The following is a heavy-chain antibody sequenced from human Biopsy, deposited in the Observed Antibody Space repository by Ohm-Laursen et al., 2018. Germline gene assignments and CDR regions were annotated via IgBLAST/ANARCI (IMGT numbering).Heavy chain of an antibody. CDR2: IYYSGSI. V-gene: IGHV4-59*08. J-gene: IGHJ6*02. CDR1: GGSFSGTY. D-gene: IGHD2-2*02. Sequence: PSQTLSLTCAVSGGSFSGTYWSWIRQTPGKGLEWIGYIYYSGSINYNPSLKSRVTISLDTSKNQFSLKLSSVTAADTAVYYCASMPAAIHEPNYSYYGMHVWGQGTTVTVSS. CDR3: ASMPAAIHEPNYSYYGMHV.